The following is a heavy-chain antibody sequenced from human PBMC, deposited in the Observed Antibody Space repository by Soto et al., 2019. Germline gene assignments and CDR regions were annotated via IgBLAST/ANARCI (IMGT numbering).Heavy chain of an antibody. J-gene: IGHJ5*02. CDR3: ARQPGSGCDFDNWFDP. V-gene: IGHV4-39*01. CDR2: IYYSGST. D-gene: IGHD6-19*01. CDR1: VGSNRTSSYF. Sequence: SEPLSPIFNLSVGSNRTSSYFAGGTPHPLGKALEWIGSIYYSGSTYYNPSLKSRVTISVDTSKNQFSLKLSSVTAADTAVYYCARQPGSGCDFDNWFDPWGPGTLVTVSS.